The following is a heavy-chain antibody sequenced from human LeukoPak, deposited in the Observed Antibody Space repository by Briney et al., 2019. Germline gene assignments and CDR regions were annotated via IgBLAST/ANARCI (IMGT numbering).Heavy chain of an antibody. CDR2: FDPEDGET. Sequence: ASVKVSCKVSGYTLTELSMHWVRQAPGKGLEWMGGFDPEDGETIYAQKLQGRVTMTTDTSTATAYMELRSLRSDDTAVYYCARQDIVVVPARIPFDYWGQGTLVTVSS. J-gene: IGHJ4*02. CDR1: GYTLTELS. V-gene: IGHV1-24*01. CDR3: ARQDIVVVPARIPFDY. D-gene: IGHD2-2*01.